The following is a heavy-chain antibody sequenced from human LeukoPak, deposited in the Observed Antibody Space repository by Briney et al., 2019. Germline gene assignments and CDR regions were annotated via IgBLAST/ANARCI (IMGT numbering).Heavy chain of an antibody. CDR3: ARIPGDRPDD. D-gene: IGHD7-27*01. Sequence: SETLSLTCTVSGGSIRSSDYYWAWIRQPPGKGLEWVGHMYFGERTNYNPSLKSRATISIDTSKKQFSLNLKSVTAADTAVYYCARIPGDRPDDWGQGTLVTVS. V-gene: IGHV4-61*05. CDR1: GGSIRSSDYY. CDR2: MYFGERT. J-gene: IGHJ4*02.